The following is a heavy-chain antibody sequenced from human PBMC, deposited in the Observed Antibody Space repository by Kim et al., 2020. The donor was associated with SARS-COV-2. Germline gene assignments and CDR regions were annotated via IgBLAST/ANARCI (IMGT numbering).Heavy chain of an antibody. D-gene: IGHD6-13*01. J-gene: IGHJ4*02. CDR2: IIPILGIA. CDR3: ATRYSSSWYQWGHLGY. CDR1: GGTFSSYA. Sequence: SVKVSCKASGGTFSSYAISWVRQAPGQGLEWMGRIIPILGIANYAQKFQGRVTITADKSTSTAYMELSSLRSEDTAVYYCATRYSSSWYQWGHLGYWGQGTLVTVSS. V-gene: IGHV1-69*04.